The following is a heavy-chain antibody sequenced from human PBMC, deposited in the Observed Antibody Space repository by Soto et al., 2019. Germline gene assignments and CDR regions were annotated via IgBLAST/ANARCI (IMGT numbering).Heavy chain of an antibody. CDR3: ARRIGGTMVRGNLRDYYYYMDV. V-gene: IGHV4-59*08. J-gene: IGHJ6*03. CDR1: GGSISSYY. D-gene: IGHD3-10*01. CDR2: IYYSGST. Sequence: SETLSLTCTVSGGSISSYYWSWIRQPPGKGLEWIGYIYYSGSTNYNPSLKSRVTISVDTSKNQFSLKLSSVTAADTAVYYCARRIGGTMVRGNLRDYYYYMDVWGKGTTVTVSS.